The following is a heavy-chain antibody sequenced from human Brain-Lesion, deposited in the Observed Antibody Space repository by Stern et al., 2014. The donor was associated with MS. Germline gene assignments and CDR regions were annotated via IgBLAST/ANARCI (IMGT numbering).Heavy chain of an antibody. CDR2: IKPNTGGT. J-gene: IGHJ6*02. CDR3: ARDQRGITIFGVVTDYYYLGMDV. Sequence: QVQLVHSGAEVKKPGASVKVSCKTSGYIFTGYYIHWVRQAPGQGLEWMAWIKPNTGGTKYAQKFQGRVAMSRDTSISTAYVELSSLTSDDTAVYYCARDQRGITIFGVVTDYYYLGMDVWGQGTTVTVSS. D-gene: IGHD3-3*01. V-gene: IGHV1-2*02. CDR1: GYIFTGYY.